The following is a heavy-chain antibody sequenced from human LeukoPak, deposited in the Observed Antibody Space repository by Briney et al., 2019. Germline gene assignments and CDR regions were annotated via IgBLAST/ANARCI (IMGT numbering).Heavy chain of an antibody. J-gene: IGHJ4*02. CDR2: VHHTGSI. V-gene: IGHV4-38-2*01. CDR1: VFSISRDYF. CDR3: GRVVPVGANDF. D-gene: IGHD4/OR15-4a*01. Sequence: KPSETLSLTCAVSVFSISRDYFWGWIRQPPGKGLEWIGTVHHTGSIYYNPPLKSRVTISVDTSKNQFTLRLTSVTAADTAVYYCGRVVPVGANDFWGQGTLVTVS.